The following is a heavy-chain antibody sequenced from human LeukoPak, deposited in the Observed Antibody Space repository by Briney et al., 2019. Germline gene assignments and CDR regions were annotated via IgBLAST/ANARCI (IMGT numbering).Heavy chain of an antibody. D-gene: IGHD2-8*01. V-gene: IGHV1-2*02. Sequence: SVKVSCKASGYSFTGYYMHWVRQAPGQGLEWMGWINPSSGGTNYAQKFQGRVTMTRDTSISTAYMELSRPRSDDTAVYYCARAIGYCTNGVCYLGYWGQGTLVTVSS. J-gene: IGHJ4*02. CDR3: ARAIGYCTNGVCYLGY. CDR2: INPSSGGT. CDR1: GYSFTGYY.